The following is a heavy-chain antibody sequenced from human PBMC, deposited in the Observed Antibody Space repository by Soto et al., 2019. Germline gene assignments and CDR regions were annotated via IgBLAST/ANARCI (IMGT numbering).Heavy chain of an antibody. V-gene: IGHV1-3*01. D-gene: IGHD5-18*01. CDR1: GYTFTIYV. J-gene: IGHJ4*02. CDR2: INAGNGNT. Sequence: AKVSCKASGYTFTIYVMHWVRQAPGQRLEWMGWINAGNGNTEYSQKFQGRVTITRDTSASTAYMELSSLESEDTAVYYCAREDSSGYQYYFDYWGQGTLVTVSS. CDR3: AREDSSGYQYYFDY.